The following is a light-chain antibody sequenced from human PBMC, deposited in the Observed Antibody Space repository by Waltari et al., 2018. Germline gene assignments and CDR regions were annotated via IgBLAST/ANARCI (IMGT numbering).Light chain of an antibody. V-gene: IGLV2-18*02. CDR1: SSDIGSYNH. CDR3: SSYTSSDKYV. J-gene: IGLJ1*01. CDR2: GVS. Sequence: QSALTQPPSVSGSPGQSVTISCTGTSSDIGSYNHISWYQQTPGTAPKIVISGVSNRPSGVPERFSGSKTGNTASLTISGLQAEDDADYYCSSYTSSDKYVFGTGTKVTVL.